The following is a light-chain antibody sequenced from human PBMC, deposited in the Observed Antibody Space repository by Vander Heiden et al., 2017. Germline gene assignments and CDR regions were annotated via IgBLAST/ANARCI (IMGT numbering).Light chain of an antibody. Sequence: IVLTQSPATLSLSPGARATLSCRASQSVSSYLAWYQQKPGQAPRLLIYDASNKATGIPARFSGSGSGTDFTLTMSSLEPEDFAVYYCQQRRNWPLTFGGGTKVEIK. V-gene: IGKV3-11*01. CDR1: QSVSSY. CDR2: DAS. J-gene: IGKJ4*01. CDR3: QQRRNWPLT.